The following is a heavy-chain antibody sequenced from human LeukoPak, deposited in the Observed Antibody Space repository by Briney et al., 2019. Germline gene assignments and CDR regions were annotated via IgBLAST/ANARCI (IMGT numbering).Heavy chain of an antibody. CDR2: ISARGDNT. D-gene: IGHD1/OR15-1a*01. J-gene: IGHJ4*02. CDR3: AKGGSVGTTTYFDY. Sequence: PGGSLRLSCAASGFTFSSYSMNWVRQAPGKGLEWVSSISARGDNTFYADSVRGRFTVSRGNSKNTLPLQLNSLRAEDTAIYYCAKGGSVGTTTYFDYWGQGTLVTVSS. CDR1: GFTFSSYS. V-gene: IGHV3-23*01.